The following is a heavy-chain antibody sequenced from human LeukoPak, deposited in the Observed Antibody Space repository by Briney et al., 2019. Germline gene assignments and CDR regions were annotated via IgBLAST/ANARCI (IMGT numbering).Heavy chain of an antibody. V-gene: IGHV4-59*08. CDR1: GGSISSYY. CDR3: ARRPPGTTWGLFDP. Sequence: SETLSLTCTVSGGSISSYYWSWIRQPPGKGLEWIGYIYYSGSTNYNPSLKSRVTISVDTSMNQFSLKLSSVTAADTAVYYCARRPPGTTWGLFDPWGQGTLVTVSS. D-gene: IGHD1-1*01. CDR2: IYYSGST. J-gene: IGHJ5*02.